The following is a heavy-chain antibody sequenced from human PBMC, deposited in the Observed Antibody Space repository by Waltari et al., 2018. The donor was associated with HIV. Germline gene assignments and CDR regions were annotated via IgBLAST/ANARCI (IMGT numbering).Heavy chain of an antibody. D-gene: IGHD3-16*01. Sequence: QVQLQESGPGLVKPSETLSLTCTVSGGSISSYYWSWIRQPPGKGLEWIGYIYYIGSTNYKPTLKSRVTISVDTSKNPFSLKLGSVTAADTAVYYCARGGRWSDYWGQGTLVTVSS. CDR3: ARGGRWSDY. J-gene: IGHJ4*02. V-gene: IGHV4-59*01. CDR2: IYYIGST. CDR1: GGSISSYY.